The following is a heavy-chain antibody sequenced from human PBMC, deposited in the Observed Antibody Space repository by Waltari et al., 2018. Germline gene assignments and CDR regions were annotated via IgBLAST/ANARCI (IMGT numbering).Heavy chain of an antibody. CDR2: INHSGST. Sequence: QVQLQQWGAGLLKPSETLSLTCAVYGASFSGYYWSWIRQPPGKGLEWLGEINHSGSTNYNPSLKSRVTISVDTSKNQFSLKLSSVTAADTAVYYCARGVWGGPVPAAATIYYYYGMDVWGQGTTVTVSS. D-gene: IGHD2-2*01. J-gene: IGHJ6*02. V-gene: IGHV4-34*01. CDR1: GASFSGYY. CDR3: ARGVWGGPVPAAATIYYYYGMDV.